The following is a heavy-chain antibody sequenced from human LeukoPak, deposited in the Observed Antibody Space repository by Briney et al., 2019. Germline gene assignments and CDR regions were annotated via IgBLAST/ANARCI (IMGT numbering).Heavy chain of an antibody. Sequence: GGSLRLSCAASGFTFSSYSMNWVRQAPGKGLEWVSSISSSSSYIYYAYSVEGRFTISRDNAKNSLYLQMNSLRAEDTAVYYCARDSKAASNSDYYYYMDVWGKGTTVTVSS. D-gene: IGHD6-13*01. J-gene: IGHJ6*03. V-gene: IGHV3-21*01. CDR3: ARDSKAASNSDYYYYMDV. CDR2: ISSSSSYI. CDR1: GFTFSSYS.